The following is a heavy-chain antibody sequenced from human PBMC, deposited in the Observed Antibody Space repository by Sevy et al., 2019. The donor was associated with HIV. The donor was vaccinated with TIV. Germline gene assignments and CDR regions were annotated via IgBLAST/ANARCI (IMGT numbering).Heavy chain of an antibody. V-gene: IGHV3-23*01. D-gene: IGHD3-22*01. Sequence: GGSLRLSCAASGFIFSDYAMSWVRQAPWKGLEWVSSISGGDDSTYYADSVKGRFTVSRDNSKNTLYLQMNTLRAEDTALYYCAKFGDYYDSGGYYWYFDFWGRGTLVTVSS. CDR2: ISGGDDST. CDR1: GFIFSDYA. J-gene: IGHJ2*01. CDR3: AKFGDYYDSGGYYWYFDF.